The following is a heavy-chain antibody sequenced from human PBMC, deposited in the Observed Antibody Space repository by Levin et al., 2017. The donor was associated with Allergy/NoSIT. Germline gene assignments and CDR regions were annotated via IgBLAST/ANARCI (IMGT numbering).Heavy chain of an antibody. V-gene: IGHV3-9*01. CDR3: AKEAEAYYDKGPWSNDAFDI. CDR1: GFTFDDYA. Sequence: PGGSLRLSCAASGFTFDDYAMHWVRQAPGKGLEWVSGISWNSGSIGYADSVKGRFTISRDNAKNSLYLQMNSLRAEDTALYYCAKEAEAYYDKGPWSNDAFDIWGQGTMVTVSS. CDR2: ISWNSGSI. D-gene: IGHD3-22*01. J-gene: IGHJ3*02.